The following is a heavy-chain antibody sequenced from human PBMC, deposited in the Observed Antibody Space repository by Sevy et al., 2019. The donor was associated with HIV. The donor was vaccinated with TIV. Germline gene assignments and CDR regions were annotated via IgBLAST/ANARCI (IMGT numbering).Heavy chain of an antibody. J-gene: IGHJ4*02. CDR2: IYHSGST. D-gene: IGHD2-2*01. CDR3: ARRYCSGTSYYPYFDY. CDR1: GYSITNGYY. Sequence: SETLSLTCAVSGYSITNGYYWGWIRQPPGKGLEWIGSIYHSGSTYYNPSLKSRVTISIDTSKNQFSLKLNSVTAADTAVYYCARRYCSGTSYYPYFDYWGQGTLVTVSS. V-gene: IGHV4-38-2*01.